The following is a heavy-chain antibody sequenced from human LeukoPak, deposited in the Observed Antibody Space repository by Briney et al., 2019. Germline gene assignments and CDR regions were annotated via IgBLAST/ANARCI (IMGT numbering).Heavy chain of an antibody. CDR3: AKSGGYGLIDK. J-gene: IGHJ4*02. D-gene: IGHD1-26*01. V-gene: IGHV4-34*01. CDR2: INHSGST. CDR1: GGSFNGYY. Sequence: PSETLSLTCAVYGGSFNGYYWSWIRQPPGKGLEWIGEINHSGSTNYNPSLKSRVTISVDTSKNQFSLKLSSVTAADTAVYYCAKSGGYGLIDKWGQGTLVTVSS.